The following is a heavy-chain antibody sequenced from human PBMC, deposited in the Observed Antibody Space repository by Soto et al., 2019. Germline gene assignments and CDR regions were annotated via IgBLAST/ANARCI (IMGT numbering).Heavy chain of an antibody. CDR1: GFTFSSYG. V-gene: IGHV3-30*18. Sequence: VGSLRLSCAASGFTFSSYGMHWVRQAPGKGLEWVAVISYDGSNKYYADSVKGRFTISRDNSKNTLYLQMNSLRAEDTAVYYCAKDQQWLVTSIPGNWGQGTLVTVSS. J-gene: IGHJ4*02. CDR2: ISYDGSNK. CDR3: AKDQQWLVTSIPGN. D-gene: IGHD6-19*01.